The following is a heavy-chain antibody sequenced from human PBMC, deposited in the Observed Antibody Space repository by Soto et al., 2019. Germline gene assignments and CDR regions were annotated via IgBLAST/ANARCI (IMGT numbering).Heavy chain of an antibody. D-gene: IGHD6-6*01. CDR3: ARVPFYEYSSPRGTFDY. Sequence: SETLSLTCTVSGGSISSSSYYWGWIRQPPGKGLEWIGSIYYSGSTYYNPSLKSRVTISVDTSKNQFSLKLSSVTAADTAVYYCARVPFYEYSSPRGTFDYWGQGTLVTVSS. CDR2: IYYSGST. CDR1: GGSISSSSYY. V-gene: IGHV4-39*01. J-gene: IGHJ4*02.